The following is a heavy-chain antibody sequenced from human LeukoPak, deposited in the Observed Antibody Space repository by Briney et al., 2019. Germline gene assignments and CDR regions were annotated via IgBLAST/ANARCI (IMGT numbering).Heavy chain of an antibody. J-gene: IGHJ4*02. Sequence: GGSLRLSCAASGFIFSTYGIHWVRQAPGKGLEWVAVISNDGSNKYYADSVKGRFTISRDNSKNTLYIEMNSLRAEDTAVYYCARVGPDWGSDYWGQGTLVTVSS. CDR3: ARVGPDWGSDY. CDR2: ISNDGSNK. V-gene: IGHV3-30*03. D-gene: IGHD7-27*01. CDR1: GFIFSTYG.